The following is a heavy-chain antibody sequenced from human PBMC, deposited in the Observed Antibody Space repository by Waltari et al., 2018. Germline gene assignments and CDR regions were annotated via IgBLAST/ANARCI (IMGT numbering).Heavy chain of an antibody. CDR2: ISGTGVSA. V-gene: IGHV3-23*04. Sequence: DVQLVESGGGLVQPGGSLRLSCAASGFTFNNYAINWVRQAPGKGLGWVSGISGTGVSAYYADSVEGRFTISRDNSKNTVYLQVNSLRVEDTAMYYRAKYTFSVMGNPYYFDSWGQGIHVTVSA. CDR1: GFTFNNYA. J-gene: IGHJ4*02. D-gene: IGHD3-16*01. CDR3: AKYTFSVMGNPYYFDS.